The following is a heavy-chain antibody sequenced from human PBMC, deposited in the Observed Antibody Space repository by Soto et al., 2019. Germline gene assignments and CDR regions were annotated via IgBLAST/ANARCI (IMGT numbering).Heavy chain of an antibody. CDR1: GYTFTSYA. CDR3: ARDGITIFGVVLHYYYYYMDV. CDR2: INAGNGNT. Sequence: ASVKVSCKASGYTFTSYAMHWVRQAPGQRLEWMGWINAGNGNTKYSQKFQGRVTITRDTSASTAYMELSSLRSEDTAVYYCARDGITIFGVVLHYYYYYMDVWGKGTTVTVSS. V-gene: IGHV1-3*01. J-gene: IGHJ6*03. D-gene: IGHD3-3*01.